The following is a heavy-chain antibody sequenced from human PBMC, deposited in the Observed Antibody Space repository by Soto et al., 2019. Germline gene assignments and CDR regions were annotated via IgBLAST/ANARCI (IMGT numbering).Heavy chain of an antibody. D-gene: IGHD1-26*01. CDR2: ISATGGLK. Sequence: EVQLSESGGRLGQPGGSLRLSCAAPGFTFTNYAMTWVRQSPGKGLQWVSGISATGGLKYYADSVQGRFTISRDNSKNTLYLQMDNLRDDDTAIYYCAREVGAPSGWLDPWGQGTQVTVSS. J-gene: IGHJ5*02. CDR1: GFTFTNYA. CDR3: AREVGAPSGWLDP. V-gene: IGHV3-23*01.